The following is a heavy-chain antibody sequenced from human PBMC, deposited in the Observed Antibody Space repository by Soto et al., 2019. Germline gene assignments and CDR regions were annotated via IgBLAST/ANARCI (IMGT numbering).Heavy chain of an antibody. CDR3: AREERYCSSTSCYTIFDY. J-gene: IGHJ4*02. V-gene: IGHV3-33*01. CDR2: IWYDGSNK. CDR1: GFTFSSYG. Sequence: VQLVESGGGVVQPGRSLRLSCAASGFTFSSYGMHWVRQAPGKGLEWVAVIWYDGSNKYYADSVKGRFTISRDNSKNTLYLQMNSLRAEDTAVYYCAREERYCSSTSCYTIFDYWGQGTLVTVSS. D-gene: IGHD2-2*01.